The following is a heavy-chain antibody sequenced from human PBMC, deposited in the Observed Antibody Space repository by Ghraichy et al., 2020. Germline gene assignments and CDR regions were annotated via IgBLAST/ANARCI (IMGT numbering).Heavy chain of an antibody. CDR1: VGSTNGFY. J-gene: IGHJ4*02. D-gene: IGHD6-19*01. CDR2: ISNTGRS. Sequence: SETLSLTCTVSVGSTNGFYWSWIRQPPGKGLECVGLISNTGRSYFAPSLKSRITISSDMSKRQFSLKLTSLTPADTAVYFCARTTPPDYTGGWPYFDFWGQGRLVNVSS. V-gene: IGHV4-59*01. CDR3: ARTTPPDYTGGWPYFDF.